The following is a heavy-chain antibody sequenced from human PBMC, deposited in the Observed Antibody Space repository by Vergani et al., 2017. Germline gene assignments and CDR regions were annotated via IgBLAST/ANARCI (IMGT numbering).Heavy chain of an antibody. CDR1: GFTFSSYG. D-gene: IGHD2-2*01. Sequence: QVQLVESGGGVVQPGRSLRLSCAASGFTFSSYGMHWVRQAPGKGLEWVAVIWYDGSNKYYADSVKARFTISRDNSKNTLYLQMNSLRAEDTAVYYCARASVDYYMDVWGKGTTVTVSS. CDR2: IWYDGSNK. J-gene: IGHJ6*03. CDR3: ARASVDYYMDV. V-gene: IGHV3-33*08.